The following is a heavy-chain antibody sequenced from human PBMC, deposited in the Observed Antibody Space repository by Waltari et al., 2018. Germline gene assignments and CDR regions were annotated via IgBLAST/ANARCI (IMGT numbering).Heavy chain of an antibody. Sequence: QVQLQESGPGLVKPSETLSLTCAVSGYSISSGYYWGWIRQPPGKGLEWIGSIYHSGSTYYNPSLKSRVTISVDTSKNQFSLKLSSVTAADTAVYYCARIYSVHSNYFDYWGQGTLVTVSS. V-gene: IGHV4-38-2*01. CDR1: GYSISSGYY. CDR2: IYHSGST. J-gene: IGHJ4*02. CDR3: ARIYSVHSNYFDY. D-gene: IGHD1-1*01.